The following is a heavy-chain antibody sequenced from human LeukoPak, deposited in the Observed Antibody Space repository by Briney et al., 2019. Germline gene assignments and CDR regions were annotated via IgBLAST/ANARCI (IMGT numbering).Heavy chain of an antibody. Sequence: SETLSLTCTVSGGSISSYYWSWIRQPPGKGLEWLGYIYYSGSANYNPSLKSRVTISVDTSKNQFSLKLSSATAADTAVYYCARLTPDYGDWYFDLWGRGTLVTVSS. D-gene: IGHD4-17*01. J-gene: IGHJ2*01. CDR2: IYYSGSA. CDR1: GGSISSYY. CDR3: ARLTPDYGDWYFDL. V-gene: IGHV4-59*08.